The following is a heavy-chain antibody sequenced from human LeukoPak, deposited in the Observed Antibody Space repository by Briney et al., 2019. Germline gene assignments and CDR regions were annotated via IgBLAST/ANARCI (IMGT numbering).Heavy chain of an antibody. Sequence: SETLSLTCTVSGGSISSGGYYWSWIRQHPGKGLEWIGYIYYSGSTYYNPSLKSRVTISVDASKNQLSLKLSSVTAADTAVYYCAREEGMDDSSGYFLYYYYYMDVWGKGTTVTVSS. CDR1: GGSISSGGYY. J-gene: IGHJ6*03. V-gene: IGHV4-31*03. CDR3: AREEGMDDSSGYFLYYYYYMDV. D-gene: IGHD3-22*01. CDR2: IYYSGST.